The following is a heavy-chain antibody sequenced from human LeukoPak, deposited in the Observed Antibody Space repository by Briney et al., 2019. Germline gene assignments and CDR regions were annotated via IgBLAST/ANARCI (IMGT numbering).Heavy chain of an antibody. Sequence: GGSLRLSCAASGFTVSSNYMSWVRQAPGKGLEWVSVIYSGGSTYYADSVKGRFTISRDNSQNTVYLQMNSLRAEDTAVYYCAFGVVTHFDSWGQGTLVTVSS. J-gene: IGHJ4*02. D-gene: IGHD3-3*01. CDR2: IYSGGST. CDR3: AFGVVTHFDS. CDR1: GFTVSSNY. V-gene: IGHV3-53*05.